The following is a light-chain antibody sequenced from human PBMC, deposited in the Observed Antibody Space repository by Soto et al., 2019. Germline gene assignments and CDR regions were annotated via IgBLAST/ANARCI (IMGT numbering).Light chain of an antibody. CDR1: QSVSNN. CDR2: GAS. Sequence: EIVLTQSPATLSVSTGERATLSCRDSQSVSNNLAWYQQKPGHAPRLLIYGASTSATGIPARFSGSESGTAFTLTISSLQSEDFAVYLGQQYNNWSPLTFGGGTKVEIK. J-gene: IGKJ4*01. V-gene: IGKV3-15*01. CDR3: QQYNNWSPLT.